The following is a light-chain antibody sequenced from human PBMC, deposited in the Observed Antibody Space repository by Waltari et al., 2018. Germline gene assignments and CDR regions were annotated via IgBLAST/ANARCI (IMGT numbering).Light chain of an antibody. CDR2: GHS. CDR3: ATSDDGLPGWV. CDR1: NSNIGRNS. J-gene: IGLJ3*02. Sequence: QSVVTQPPSASGTPGQRVTISCSGSNSNIGRNSANWYQHLPGAAPKLLISGHSHRPSGVPDRFSGSKSDTSASLSISGLQSEDEADYYCATSDDGLPGWVFGGGTKLTVV. V-gene: IGLV1-44*01.